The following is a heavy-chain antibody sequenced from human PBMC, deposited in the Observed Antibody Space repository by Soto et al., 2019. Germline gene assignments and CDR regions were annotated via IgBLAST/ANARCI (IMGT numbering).Heavy chain of an antibody. Sequence: GGSLRLSCAVSGFTLRDYDMSWIRQAPGKGLEWLSYISSTGNSIYYADSVKGRFTISRDNAKNSLYLQVNSLRAEDTAVYYCAREFWKRFDYWGQGTLVTVSS. CDR2: ISSTGNSI. CDR3: AREFWKRFDY. V-gene: IGHV3-11*01. D-gene: IGHD1-1*01. CDR1: GFTLRDYD. J-gene: IGHJ4*02.